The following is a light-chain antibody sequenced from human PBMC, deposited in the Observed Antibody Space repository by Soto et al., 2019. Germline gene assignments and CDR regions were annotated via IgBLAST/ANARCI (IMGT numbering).Light chain of an antibody. CDR1: QSISTW. CDR3: QQYNSYPYT. Sequence: DIQMTQSPSTVSASVGDAVTITCRASQSISTWLAWYQQKPGKAPNLLIYDASTLESGGPSGFSGSGSGTEITLIISSLQPDDTATDYCQQYNSYPYTFGQGTKLEIK. CDR2: DAS. V-gene: IGKV1-5*01. J-gene: IGKJ2*01.